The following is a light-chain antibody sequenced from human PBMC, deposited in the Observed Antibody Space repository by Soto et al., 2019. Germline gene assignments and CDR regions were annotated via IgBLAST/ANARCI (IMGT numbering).Light chain of an antibody. J-gene: IGKJ3*01. Sequence: DIVMSQSPLSLPVTPGEPASISCRSGESLLHGNGYNYLDWYLQKPGQSPQLLIYLGSTRASGVPDRFSGSGSGTDFTLKLSRVEAEDVGVYFCMHALQTPFTFGPGTKVEIK. CDR1: ESLLHGNGYNY. CDR2: LGS. V-gene: IGKV2-28*01. CDR3: MHALQTPFT.